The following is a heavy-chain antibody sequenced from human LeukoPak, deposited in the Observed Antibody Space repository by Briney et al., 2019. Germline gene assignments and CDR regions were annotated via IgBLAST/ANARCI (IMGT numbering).Heavy chain of an antibody. V-gene: IGHV2-5*02. D-gene: IGHD3-22*01. Sequence: GSGPTLVNPTQTLTLTCTFSGFSLSTSAVGVGWIRQPPGKALEWLALVHRDDDKRYSPSLKSRLTITKDTSRNQVVLTMTNMDPVDTATYYCAHATLVYDSSGYYMGWFDPRGQGTLVTVSS. CDR1: GFSLSTSAVG. J-gene: IGHJ5*02. CDR3: AHATLVYDSSGYYMGWFDP. CDR2: VHRDDDK.